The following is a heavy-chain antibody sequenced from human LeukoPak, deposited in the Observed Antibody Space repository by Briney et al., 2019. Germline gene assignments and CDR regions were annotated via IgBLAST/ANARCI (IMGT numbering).Heavy chain of an antibody. V-gene: IGHV4-59*01. CDR2: IYNSGSI. D-gene: IGHD6-13*01. CDR1: GGSISTYY. J-gene: IGHJ4*02. CDR3: ARENSNSWYLDY. Sequence: SETLSLTCTVSGGSISTYYWSWIRQPPGKGLEWIGYIYNSGSINYNPSLKSRVTISVDTSKNQFSLKLSSVTAADTAVYYCARENSNSWYLDYWGQGTLVTVSS.